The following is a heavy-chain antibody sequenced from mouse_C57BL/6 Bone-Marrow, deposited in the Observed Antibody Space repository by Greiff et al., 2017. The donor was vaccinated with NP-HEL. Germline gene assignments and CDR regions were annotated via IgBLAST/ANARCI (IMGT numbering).Heavy chain of an antibody. Sequence: QVQLQQSGAELVRPGTSVKMSCKASGYTFTNYWIGWAKQRPGHGLEWIGDIYPGGGYTNYNEKFKGKATLTAEKSSSTAYMQFSSLTSEDSAIYYCARKDYYGSSYAYYFDYWGQGTTLTVSS. CDR1: GYTFTNYW. D-gene: IGHD1-1*01. CDR3: ARKDYYGSSYAYYFDY. V-gene: IGHV1-63*01. CDR2: IYPGGGYT. J-gene: IGHJ2*01.